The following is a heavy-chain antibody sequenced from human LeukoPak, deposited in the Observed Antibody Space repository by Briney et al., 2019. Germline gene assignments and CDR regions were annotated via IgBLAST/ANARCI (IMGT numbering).Heavy chain of an antibody. J-gene: IGHJ5*02. CDR3: ARSEIPYSSGWYNWFDP. CDR2: ISAYNGNT. D-gene: IGHD6-19*01. Sequence: GASVKVSCKASGYTFTSYGISWVRQAPGQGLEWMGWISAYNGNTNYAQKLQGRVTMTTDTSTSTAYMELRSLRSDDTAVYYCARSEIPYSSGWYNWFDPWGQGTLVTVSS. CDR1: GYTFTSYG. V-gene: IGHV1-18*01.